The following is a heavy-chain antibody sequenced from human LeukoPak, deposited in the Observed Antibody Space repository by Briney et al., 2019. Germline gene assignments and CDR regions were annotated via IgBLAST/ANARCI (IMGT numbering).Heavy chain of an antibody. CDR2: INYDGSST. V-gene: IGHV3-74*01. J-gene: IGHJ4*02. CDR1: GFTFSSYW. D-gene: IGHD1-1*01. CDR3: ARGPNVTEY. Sequence: PGGSLRLSCAASGFTFSSYWMHWVRQAPGKGLVWVAHINYDGSSTNYAASVKGRFTTPRDSAKNTLYLQTNSLRAEDTAVYYCARGPNVTEYSGEGTLVTVSS.